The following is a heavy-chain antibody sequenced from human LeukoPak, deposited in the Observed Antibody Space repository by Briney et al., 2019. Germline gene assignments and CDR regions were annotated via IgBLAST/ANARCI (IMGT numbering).Heavy chain of an antibody. CDR3: ARATRMPDFDC. CDR1: GGSISNYY. V-gene: IGHV4-4*07. Sequence: PSETLSLTCTVSGGSISNYYWNWIRQPDGKGLEWIGRIYTSGSTYYNPSLKSRVTMSVDTSKNHFSLKLTSVTAADPAMYYCARATRMPDFDCWGQGTLVTVSS. D-gene: IGHD2-2*01. CDR2: IYTSGST. J-gene: IGHJ4*02.